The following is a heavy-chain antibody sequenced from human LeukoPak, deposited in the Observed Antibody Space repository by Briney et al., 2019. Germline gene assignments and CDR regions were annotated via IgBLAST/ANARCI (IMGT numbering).Heavy chain of an antibody. CDR2: IHPEGNEK. Sequence: PGGSLRLSCAASGLTFRNFWMSWVRQAPGRGLEWVANIHPEGNEKYHVESVKGRFTISRDNPKSSLFLQMNGLRAEDTAVYYCAKGNGYSYGRYYFDYWGQGTLVTVSS. J-gene: IGHJ4*02. D-gene: IGHD5-18*01. CDR1: GLTFRNFW. CDR3: AKGNGYSYGRYYFDY. V-gene: IGHV3-7*03.